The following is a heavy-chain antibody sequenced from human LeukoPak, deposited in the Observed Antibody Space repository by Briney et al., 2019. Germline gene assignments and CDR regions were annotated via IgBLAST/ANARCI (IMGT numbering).Heavy chain of an antibody. V-gene: IGHV3-21*01. J-gene: IGHJ6*03. CDR1: GFTFSSYS. CDR2: ISSSSSYI. CDR3: ARDWPKGDYYYYMDV. Sequence: GGSLRLSCAASGFTFSSYSMNWVRQAPGKGPEWVSSISSSSSYIYYAASVKGRFTISRDNAKNSLYLQMNSLRAEDTAVYYCARDWPKGDYYYYMDVWGKGTTVTVSS. D-gene: IGHD3-16*01.